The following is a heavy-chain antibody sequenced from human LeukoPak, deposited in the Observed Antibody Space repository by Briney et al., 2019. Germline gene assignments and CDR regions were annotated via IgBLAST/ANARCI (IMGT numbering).Heavy chain of an antibody. V-gene: IGHV1-18*01. CDR1: GYTFTSYG. CDR3: ARVPGYYDSRGYYYYMDV. D-gene: IGHD3-22*01. Sequence: ASVKVSCKASGYTFTSYGISWVRQAPGQGLEWMGWISAYNGNTNYAQKLQGRVTMTTDTSTSTAYMELRSLRSDDTAVYYCARVPGYYDSRGYYYYMDVWGKGTTVTVSS. J-gene: IGHJ6*03. CDR2: ISAYNGNT.